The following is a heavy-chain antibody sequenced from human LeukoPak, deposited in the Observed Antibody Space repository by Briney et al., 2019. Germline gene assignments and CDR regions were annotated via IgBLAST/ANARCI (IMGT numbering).Heavy chain of an antibody. CDR3: ARDYYGSGISRY. V-gene: IGHV1-3*01. J-gene: IGHJ4*02. CDR2: INAGNGNT. D-gene: IGHD3-10*01. Sequence: ASVKVSCKASGYTFTSYAMHWVRQAPGQRLEWMGWINAGNGNTKYSQKFQGRVTITRDTSASTAYMELSSLRSEDTAVYYCARDYYGSGISRYWGQGTLVTVSS. CDR1: GYTFTSYA.